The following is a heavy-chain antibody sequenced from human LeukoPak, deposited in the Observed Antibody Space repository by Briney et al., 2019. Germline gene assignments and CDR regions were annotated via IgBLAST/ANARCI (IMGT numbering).Heavy chain of an antibody. D-gene: IGHD5-24*01. CDR2: ISGSGSAGST. V-gene: IGHV3-23*01. CDR1: GFTFSRSA. CDR3: AKSGYNRFDY. J-gene: IGHJ4*02. Sequence: GGSLRLSCAASGFTFSRSAMSWVRQAPGKGLEWVSTISGSGSAGSTYYADSVKGRFTISRDNSKNTLYLQMNSLRAEDTAIYYCAKSGYNRFDYWGQGTLVTVSS.